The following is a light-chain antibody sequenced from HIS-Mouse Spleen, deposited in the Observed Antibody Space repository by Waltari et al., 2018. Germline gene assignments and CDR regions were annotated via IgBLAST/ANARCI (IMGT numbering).Light chain of an antibody. Sequence: QSALTQPRSVSGSPGQSVTISCTGTSSDVGGYNYVSWYQQHPGKAPKLMIYDVSKRTSGVPDRFSGSKSGNTASLTISGLQAEDEADYYCCSYAGSSTWVFGGGTKLTVL. CDR3: CSYAGSSTWV. J-gene: IGLJ3*02. V-gene: IGLV2-11*01. CDR2: DVS. CDR1: SSDVGGYNY.